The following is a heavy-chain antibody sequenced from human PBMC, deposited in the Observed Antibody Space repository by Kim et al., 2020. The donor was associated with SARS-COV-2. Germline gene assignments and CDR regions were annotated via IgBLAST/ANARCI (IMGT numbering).Heavy chain of an antibody. CDR3: ATFLYYDMVY. D-gene: IGHD3-22*01. V-gene: IGHV1-24*01. Sequence: ETIYAQKFQGRVTMTEDTSTDTAYMELSSLRSEDTAVYYCATFLYYDMVYWGQGTLVTVSS. J-gene: IGHJ4*02. CDR2: ET.